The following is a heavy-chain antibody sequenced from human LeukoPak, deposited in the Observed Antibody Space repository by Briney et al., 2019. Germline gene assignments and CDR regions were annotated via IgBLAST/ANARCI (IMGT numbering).Heavy chain of an antibody. CDR2: MNPNSGNT. J-gene: IGHJ4*02. D-gene: IGHD3-16*02. CDR1: GYTFTSYD. V-gene: IGHV1-8*01. Sequence: ASVKVSCKASGYTFTSYDINWVRQATGQGLEWMGWMNPNSGNTGYAQKFQGRVTMTRNTSISTAYMEPSSLRSEDTAVYYCARAPNDDYVWGSYRGREIDYWGQGTLVTVSS. CDR3: ARAPNDDYVWGSYRGREIDY.